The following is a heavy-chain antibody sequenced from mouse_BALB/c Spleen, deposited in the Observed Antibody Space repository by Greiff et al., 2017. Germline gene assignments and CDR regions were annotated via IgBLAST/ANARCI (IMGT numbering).Heavy chain of an antibody. CDR3: ARSGYGSSYVYAMDY. V-gene: IGHV5-17*02. CDR1: GFTFSSFG. J-gene: IGHJ4*01. Sequence: VQLKESGGGLVQPGGSRKLSCAASGFTFSSFGMHWVRQAPEKGLEWVAYISSGSSTIYYADTVKGRFTISRDNPKNTLFLQMTSLRSEDTAMYYCARSGYGSSYVYAMDYWGQGTSVTVSS. CDR2: ISSGSSTI. D-gene: IGHD1-1*01.